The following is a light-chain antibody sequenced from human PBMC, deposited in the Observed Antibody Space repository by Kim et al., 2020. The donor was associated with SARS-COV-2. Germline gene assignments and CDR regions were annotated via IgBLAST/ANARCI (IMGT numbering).Light chain of an antibody. CDR3: QQYDDLPIT. V-gene: IGKV1-33*01. CDR2: DAS. Sequence: ASVGDRVTITCQASQDISRCLNWYQQKPGKAPKLIIYDASNLATGVPSRFSGGGSGTDFTFTISSLQPEDIATYHCQQYDDLPITFGQGTRLEIK. CDR1: QDISRC. J-gene: IGKJ5*01.